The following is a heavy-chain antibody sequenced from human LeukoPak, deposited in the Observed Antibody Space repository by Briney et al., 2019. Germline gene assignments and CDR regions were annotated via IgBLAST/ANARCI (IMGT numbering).Heavy chain of an antibody. Sequence: PSETLSLTCTVSGASISSYYWSWIRQPPGKGLEWTGYIYNSGRTNYNPSLKSRVTISVDTSKNQFSLRLNSVTAADTAVYYCARGHSNCSPTSCYFPSDYWGQGTLVTVSS. V-gene: IGHV4-59*01. J-gene: IGHJ4*02. D-gene: IGHD2-2*01. CDR2: IYNSGRT. CDR1: GASISSYY. CDR3: ARGHSNCSPTSCYFPSDY.